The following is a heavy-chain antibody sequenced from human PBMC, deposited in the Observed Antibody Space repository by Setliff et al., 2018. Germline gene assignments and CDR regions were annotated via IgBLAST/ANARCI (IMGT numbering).Heavy chain of an antibody. CDR3: MSTPSGTYSTYYYYYNRDV. CDR1: GFTFSNAW. V-gene: IGHV3-15*01. D-gene: IGHD3-10*01. J-gene: IGHJ6*03. CDR2: IKRKTDGETT. Sequence: NPGGSLRLSCAASGFTFSNAWMSWVRQAPGKGLEWVGQIKRKTDGETTDYAAPVKGRFIISRDDSKRTLYLQMNSLKNEDTALYYCMSTPSGTYSTYYYYYNRDVWGKGTQVTVSS.